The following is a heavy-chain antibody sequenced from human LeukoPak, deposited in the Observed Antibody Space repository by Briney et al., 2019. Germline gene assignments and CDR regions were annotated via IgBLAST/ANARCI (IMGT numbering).Heavy chain of an antibody. CDR1: GYTFTGYY. CDR3: ARGPRITLVRGGQWYYYMDV. D-gene: IGHD3-10*01. V-gene: IGHV1-2*02. J-gene: IGHJ6*03. Sequence: ASVKVSCEASGYTFTGYYMHWVRQAPGQGLEWMGWINPNSGGTNYAQKFQGRVTMTRDTSISTVYMELSSLRSEDTAVYYCARGPRITLVRGGQWYYYMDVWGKGTTVTISS. CDR2: INPNSGGT.